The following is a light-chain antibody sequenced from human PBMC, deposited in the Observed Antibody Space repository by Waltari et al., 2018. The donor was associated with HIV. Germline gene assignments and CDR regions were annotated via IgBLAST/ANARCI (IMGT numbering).Light chain of an antibody. CDR1: QSVGSL. Sequence: EIVLTQSPATLSSSPGERVTLFCRASQSVGSLMAWYQQKPGQAPRLLFYDGSKRATGIPARFSASGSGTDLSLTINSLEAEDFATYYCQHRANWPQYIFGQGTKLEIK. J-gene: IGKJ2*01. V-gene: IGKV3-11*01. CDR2: DGS. CDR3: QHRANWPQYI.